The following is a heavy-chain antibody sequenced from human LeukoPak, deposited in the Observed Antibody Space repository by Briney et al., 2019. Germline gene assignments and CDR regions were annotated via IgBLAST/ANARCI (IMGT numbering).Heavy chain of an antibody. Sequence: GASVKVSCKASGGTFSRYAISWVRQAPGQGLEWMGGNIPIFGTANYAQKFQGRVTITTDESTSTAYMELSSLRSEDTAVYYCAREVIAAAGTDWFDPWGQGTLVTVSS. CDR3: AREVIAAAGTDWFDP. V-gene: IGHV1-69*05. CDR1: GGTFSRYA. CDR2: NIPIFGTA. J-gene: IGHJ5*02. D-gene: IGHD6-13*01.